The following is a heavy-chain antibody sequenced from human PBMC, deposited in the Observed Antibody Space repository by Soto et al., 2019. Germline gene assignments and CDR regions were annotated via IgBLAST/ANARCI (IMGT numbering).Heavy chain of an antibody. D-gene: IGHD6-6*01. CDR2: IVPMLGTP. J-gene: IGHJ6*02. V-gene: IGHV1-69*01. CDR3: ARNGTYSTSLSNYTGMDV. Sequence: QVQLVQSGAEVKEPGSSVRVSCKASGGTFSNFIMNWVRQTPGQGLEWMGGIVPMLGTPTYAEKFKGRVTISATGSTNTAYMELTSLRSEDTAIYYCARNGTYSTSLSNYTGMDVWGQGTKVIVS. CDR1: GGTFSNFI.